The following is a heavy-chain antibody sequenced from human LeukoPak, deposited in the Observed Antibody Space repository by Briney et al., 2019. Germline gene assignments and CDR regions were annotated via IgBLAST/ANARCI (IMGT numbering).Heavy chain of an antibody. D-gene: IGHD3-3*01. J-gene: IGHJ6*03. Sequence: PGGSLRLSCAASGFTFSSYAMTWVRQAPGNGLEWVSVINGGGGSSYYADSVKGRFTISRDNSKNTLYLQMNSLRAEDTAVYYCARTAPYTDTIFGVVNYYYYYMDVWGKGTTVTVSS. CDR1: GFTFSSYA. CDR2: INGGGGSS. CDR3: ARTAPYTDTIFGVVNYYYYYMDV. V-gene: IGHV3-23*01.